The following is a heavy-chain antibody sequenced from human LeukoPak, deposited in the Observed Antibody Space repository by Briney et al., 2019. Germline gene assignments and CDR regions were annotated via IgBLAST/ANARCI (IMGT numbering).Heavy chain of an antibody. J-gene: IGHJ4*02. Sequence: GGSLRLSCAASGFSFGSHWVTWVRLAPGKGLEWVANIKQGGSQKYYVDSVKGRFTISRDDAKSTLFLQMNNVRAEDSALYYCARGPNFGDYVDFLDSWGQGTLVTVSS. V-gene: IGHV3-7*01. CDR2: IKQGGSQK. CDR3: ARGPNFGDYVDFLDS. CDR1: GFSFGSHW. D-gene: IGHD4-17*01.